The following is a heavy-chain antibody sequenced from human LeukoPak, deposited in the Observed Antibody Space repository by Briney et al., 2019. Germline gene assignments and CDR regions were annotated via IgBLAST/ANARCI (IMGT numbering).Heavy chain of an antibody. J-gene: IGHJ4*02. V-gene: IGHV3-48*01. CDR3: ARGTVAGKAPY. CDR1: GFTFSSHS. Sequence: PGGSLRLSCAASGFTFSSHSMNWVRQAPGKGLEWVSYISSSGSTIYYADSVKGRFSISRDNAKNSLHLQMNSLRVEVTAVYYCARGTVAGKAPYWGQGTLVTVSS. D-gene: IGHD6-19*01. CDR2: ISSSGSTI.